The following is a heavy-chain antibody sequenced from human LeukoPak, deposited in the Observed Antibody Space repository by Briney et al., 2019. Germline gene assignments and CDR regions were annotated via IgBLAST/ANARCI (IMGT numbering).Heavy chain of an antibody. CDR3: AKDSSYYGSGSHFDY. J-gene: IGHJ4*02. CDR2: ISGSGSIT. Sequence: PGGSLRLSCAASGFTFSSYAMNWVRQAPGKGLEWASAISGSGSITYYADSVKGRFTISRDNSKNTLYLQMNSLRAEDTAVYYCAKDSSYYGSGSHFDYWGQGTLVTVSS. CDR1: GFTFSSYA. V-gene: IGHV3-23*01. D-gene: IGHD3-10*01.